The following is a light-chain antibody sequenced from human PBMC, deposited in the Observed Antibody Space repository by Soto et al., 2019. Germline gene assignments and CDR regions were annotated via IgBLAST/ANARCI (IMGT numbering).Light chain of an antibody. J-gene: IGKJ5*01. V-gene: IGKV3-15*01. CDR2: DAS. Sequence: EVVMTQSPATLSVSPGERDTLSCRASQSVSSNLAWYQQKPGQAPRLLIYDASTRATGIPDRFSGGGSGTEFTLTISSLQSEDFVVYYCQQYNSWPPITFGQGRRLEIK. CDR3: QQYNSWPPIT. CDR1: QSVSSN.